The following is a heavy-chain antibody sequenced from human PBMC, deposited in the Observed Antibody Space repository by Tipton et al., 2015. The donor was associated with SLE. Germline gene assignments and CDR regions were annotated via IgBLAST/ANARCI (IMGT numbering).Heavy chain of an antibody. J-gene: IGHJ6*03. D-gene: IGHD3-10*01. V-gene: IGHV4-61*09. CDR1: GDSLRHGSYY. CDR2: VYTSGNY. Sequence: TLSLTCTVLGDSLRHGSYYWTWIRQPAGKGLEYIGYVYTSGNYKYNTSLKSRVTISLDQSTTQFSLRLTSVTAADTAVYYCARAGAHYSRSGTYYYMDVWGKGTTVTVSS. CDR3: ARAGAHYSRSGTYYYMDV.